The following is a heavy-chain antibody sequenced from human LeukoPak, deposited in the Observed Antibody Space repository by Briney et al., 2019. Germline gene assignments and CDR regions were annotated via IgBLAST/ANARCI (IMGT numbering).Heavy chain of an antibody. D-gene: IGHD6-19*01. CDR2: ISGSGGST. CDR3: VKDQSAGWYSDC. J-gene: IGHJ4*02. V-gene: IGHV3-23*01. CDR1: GFTFSSYG. Sequence: PGGSLRLSCAASGFTFSSYGMSWVRQAPGKGLEWVSGISGSGGSTYYADSVKGRFTISRDNSKNTLYLKMNSLRAEDTAVYYCVKDQSAGWYSDCWGQGTLVTVSS.